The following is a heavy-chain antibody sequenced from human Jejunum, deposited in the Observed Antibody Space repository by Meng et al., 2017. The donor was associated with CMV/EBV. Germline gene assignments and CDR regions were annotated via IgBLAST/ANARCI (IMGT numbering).Heavy chain of an antibody. D-gene: IGHD6-25*01. Sequence: LTCAASGFTFGSYVVRWVRQAPGKGLEWVSTVGVGGDTYYADSVKGRFTVSRDNSKSTLYLQMNSLRAEDTAVYYCAKGVGYYFDYWGQGTLVTVSS. CDR3: AKGVGYYFDY. CDR2: VGVGGDT. CDR1: GFTFGSYV. V-gene: IGHV3-23*01. J-gene: IGHJ4*02.